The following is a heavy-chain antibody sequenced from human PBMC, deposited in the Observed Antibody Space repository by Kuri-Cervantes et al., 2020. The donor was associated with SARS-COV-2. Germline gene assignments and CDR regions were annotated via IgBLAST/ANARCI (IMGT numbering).Heavy chain of an antibody. D-gene: IGHD1-26*01. V-gene: IGHV3-23*01. Sequence: ETLSLTCAASGFTFSSYAMSWVRQAPGKGLEWVSAISGSGGSTYYADSVKGRFTISRDNSKNTLYLQMNSLRAEDAAVYYCAKSGSYYSDYWGQGTLVTVSS. J-gene: IGHJ4*02. CDR2: ISGSGGST. CDR3: AKSGSYYSDY. CDR1: GFTFSSYA.